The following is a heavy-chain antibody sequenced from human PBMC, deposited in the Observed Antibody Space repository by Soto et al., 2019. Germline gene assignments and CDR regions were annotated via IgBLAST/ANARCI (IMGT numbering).Heavy chain of an antibody. Sequence: TGGSLRLSCAASGSTFSSYQMNWVRHVPGKGLEWIAYIDNSGDSIFYADSVKGRFTISRDNAKNSLHLQINSLRAEDTAVYYCARTAYYHILTGYYPFDYWGLGTLVTVSS. CDR2: IDNSGDSI. D-gene: IGHD3-9*01. J-gene: IGHJ4*02. CDR3: ARTAYYHILTGYYPFDY. V-gene: IGHV3-48*03. CDR1: GSTFSSYQ.